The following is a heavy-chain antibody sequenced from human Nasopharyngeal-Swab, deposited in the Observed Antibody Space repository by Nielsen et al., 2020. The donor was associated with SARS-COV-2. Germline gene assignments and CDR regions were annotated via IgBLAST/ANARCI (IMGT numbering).Heavy chain of an antibody. Sequence: SETLFLTCAISGDSVSSHSAGWNWIRQSPSRGLEWLGRTLYRSKWYNDYAESVKSRIAVNPDTSKNQFSLQLNSVTPEDTAVYYCARGRDFSFDSWGQGTLVTASS. CDR2: TLYRSKWYN. V-gene: IGHV6-1*01. CDR1: GDSVSSHSAG. CDR3: ARGRDFSFDS. J-gene: IGHJ4*02. D-gene: IGHD3-3*01.